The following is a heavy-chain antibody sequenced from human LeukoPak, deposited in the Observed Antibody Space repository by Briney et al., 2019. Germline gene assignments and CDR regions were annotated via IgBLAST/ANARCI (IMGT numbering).Heavy chain of an antibody. D-gene: IGHD6-19*01. CDR3: ARDPPTIAVTDTGEGY. CDR1: GYTFTSYY. Sequence: ASVKVSCKASGYTFTSYYMHWVRQAPGQGLEWMGIINPSGGSTSYAQKFQGRVTMTRDMSTSTVYMELSSLRSEDTAVYYCARDPPTIAVTDTGEGYWGQGTLVTVSS. V-gene: IGHV1-46*01. CDR2: INPSGGST. J-gene: IGHJ4*02.